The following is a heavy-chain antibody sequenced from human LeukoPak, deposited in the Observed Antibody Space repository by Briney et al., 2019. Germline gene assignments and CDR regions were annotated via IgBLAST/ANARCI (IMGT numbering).Heavy chain of an antibody. CDR1: GGSFSGYY. D-gene: IGHD3-22*01. CDR3: ARAPYYDSALDY. Sequence: PSETLSLTCAVYGGSFSGYYWSWIRQPPGKGLEWIGEINHSGSTNYNPSLKSRVTISVDTSKNQFSLKLSSVTAADTAVYYCARAPYYDSALDYWGQGTLVTVSS. CDR2: INHSGST. V-gene: IGHV4-34*01. J-gene: IGHJ4*02.